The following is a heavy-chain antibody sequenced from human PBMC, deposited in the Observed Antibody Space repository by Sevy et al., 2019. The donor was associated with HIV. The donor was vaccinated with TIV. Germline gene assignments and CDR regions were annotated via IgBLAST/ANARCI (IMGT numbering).Heavy chain of an antibody. CDR3: ARDKFLRLGELSLLYY. CDR2: IKQDGSEK. D-gene: IGHD3-16*02. J-gene: IGHJ4*02. CDR1: GFTFSSYW. V-gene: IGHV3-7*03. Sequence: GGSLRLSCAASGFTFSSYWMNWVRQAPGKGLEWVANIKQDGSEKYYVDSVKGRFTISRDNAKNSLYLQMNSLRAEDTAVYYCARDKFLRLGELSLLYYWGQGTLVTVSS.